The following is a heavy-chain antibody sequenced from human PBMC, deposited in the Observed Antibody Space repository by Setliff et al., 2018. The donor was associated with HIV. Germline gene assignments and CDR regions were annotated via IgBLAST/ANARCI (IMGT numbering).Heavy chain of an antibody. CDR2: IYFTGDS. J-gene: IGHJ4*02. CDR1: GGSISTNNFY. V-gene: IGHV4-39*01. CDR3: ARQTGPRGYYGSNSLYYFDY. D-gene: IGHD3-10*01. Sequence: SETLSLTCTVTGGSISTNNFYWGWIRQPPGQGLQWIGSIYFTGDSYYDPSLKSRVTTSVDTSHNQFSLVLSPVTAADTAVYYCARQTGPRGYYGSNSLYYFDYWGKGMLVTVSS.